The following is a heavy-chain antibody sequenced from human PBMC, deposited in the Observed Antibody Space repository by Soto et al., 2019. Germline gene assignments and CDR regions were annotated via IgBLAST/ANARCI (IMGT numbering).Heavy chain of an antibody. CDR2: IDWDDDK. J-gene: IGHJ6*02. Sequence: SGPTLVNPTQTLTLTCTFSGFSLSTSGMCVSWIRQPPGKALEWLALIDWDDDKYYSTSLKTRLTISKDTSKNQVVLTMTNMHPVATATYYCARAPENYYGMDVWGQGTTVTVSS. CDR1: GFSLSTSGMC. CDR3: ARAPENYYGMDV. V-gene: IGHV2-70*01.